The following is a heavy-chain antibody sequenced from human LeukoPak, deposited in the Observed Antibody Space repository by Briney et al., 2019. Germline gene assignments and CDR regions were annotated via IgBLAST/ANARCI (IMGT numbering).Heavy chain of an antibody. J-gene: IGHJ5*01. CDR3: ARDAYCSSTSCLMGASFDP. CDR2: INAYNGNT. D-gene: IGHD2-2*01. Sequence: ASVKVSCKASGYTFTSYGISWVRQAPGQGLEWMGWINAYNGNTNYAQKLQGRVTMTTNTSTSTAYMELRSLRSDDTAVYYCARDAYCSSTSCLMGASFDPWGQGTLVTVSS. V-gene: IGHV1-18*01. CDR1: GYTFTSYG.